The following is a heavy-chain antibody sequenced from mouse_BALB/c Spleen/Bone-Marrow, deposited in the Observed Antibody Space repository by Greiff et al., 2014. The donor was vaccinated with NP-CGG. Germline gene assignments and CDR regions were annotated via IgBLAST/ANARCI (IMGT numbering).Heavy chain of an antibody. CDR3: APYYYGSSSFAY. D-gene: IGHD1-1*01. CDR2: IDPANGNT. Sequence: VQLKESGAELVEPGASVKLSCTASGFNIKDTYMHWVKQRPEQGLEWIGRIDPANGNTKYDPKFQGKATITADTSSNTAYLQLSSLTSEDTAVYYCAPYYYGSSSFAYWGQGTLVTVSA. V-gene: IGHV14-3*02. J-gene: IGHJ3*01. CDR1: GFNIKDTY.